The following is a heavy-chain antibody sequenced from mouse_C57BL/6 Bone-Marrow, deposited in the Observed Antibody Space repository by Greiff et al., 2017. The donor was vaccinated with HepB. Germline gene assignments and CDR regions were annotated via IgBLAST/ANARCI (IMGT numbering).Heavy chain of an antibody. CDR3: ARYYGSSYGFAY. CDR2: IDPSDSYT. Sequence: VQLQQPGAELVKPGASVKLSCKASGYTFTSYWMQWVKQRPGQGLEWIGEIDPSDSYTNYNQKFKGKATLTVDTSSSTAYMQLSSLTSEDSAVYYCARYYGSSYGFAYWGQGTLVTVSA. CDR1: GYTFTSYW. V-gene: IGHV1-50*01. J-gene: IGHJ3*01. D-gene: IGHD1-1*01.